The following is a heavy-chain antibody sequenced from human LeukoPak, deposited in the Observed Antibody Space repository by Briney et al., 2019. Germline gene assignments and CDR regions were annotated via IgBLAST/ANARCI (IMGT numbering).Heavy chain of an antibody. D-gene: IGHD1-26*01. J-gene: IGHJ4*02. CDR3: AEGSGSLDY. CDR2: ISGSGGTT. Sequence: PGGSLRLSCAASGFTFSSYAMSWVRQAPGEELEWVSVISGSGGTTYYADSVKGRFTISRDSSKNTVYLQMNSLRAEDTAVYYCAEGSGSLDYWGQGTLVTVSS. CDR1: GFTFSSYA. V-gene: IGHV3-23*01.